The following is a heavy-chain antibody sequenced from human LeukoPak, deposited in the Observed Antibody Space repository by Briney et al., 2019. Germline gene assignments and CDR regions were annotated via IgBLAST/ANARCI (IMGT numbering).Heavy chain of an antibody. J-gene: IGHJ6*02. V-gene: IGHV1-58*02. CDR1: GFTFTSSA. D-gene: IGHD2-15*01. CDR2: IVVGSGNT. Sequence: SVKVSCKASGFTFTSSAMQWVRQARGQRLEWIGWIVVGSGNTNYAQKFQERVTITRGMSTSTAYMELSSLRSEDTAVYYCATNVAATGYYYGMDVWGQGTTVTVSS. CDR3: ATNVAATGYYYGMDV.